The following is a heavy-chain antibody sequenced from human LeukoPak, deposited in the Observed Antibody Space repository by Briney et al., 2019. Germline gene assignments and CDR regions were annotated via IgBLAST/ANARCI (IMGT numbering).Heavy chain of an antibody. V-gene: IGHV4-4*02. CDR2: IYHCGST. D-gene: IGHD3-9*01. CDR1: GGSISSSNW. Sequence: SETLSLTCAVSGGSISSSNWWSWVRQPPGKGLEWIGEIYHCGSTNYNPSLKSRVTISVDKSKNQFSLKLSSVTAADTAVYYCARGTPKYYDILTGYSNAFDIWGQGTMVTVSS. J-gene: IGHJ3*02. CDR3: ARGTPKYYDILTGYSNAFDI.